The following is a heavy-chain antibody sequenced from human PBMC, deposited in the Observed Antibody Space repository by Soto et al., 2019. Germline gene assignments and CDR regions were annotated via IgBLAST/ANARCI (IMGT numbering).Heavy chain of an antibody. CDR2: ISYDGSNK. D-gene: IGHD6-19*01. CDR1: GFTFSSYA. J-gene: IGHJ3*02. V-gene: IGHV3-30-3*01. Sequence: QVQLVESGGGVVQPGRSLRLSCAASGFTFSSYAMHWVRQAPCNGLEWVAVISYDGSNKYYADSVKGRFTISRNNAKNTLYLQMNSLRAEDTVVYYCATTSWSSGHAFDIWGQGTMVSVSS. CDR3: ATTSWSSGHAFDI.